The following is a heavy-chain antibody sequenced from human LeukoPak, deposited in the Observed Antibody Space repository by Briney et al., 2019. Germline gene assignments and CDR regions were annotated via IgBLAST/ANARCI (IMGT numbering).Heavy chain of an antibody. J-gene: IGHJ6*02. Sequence: SETLSLTCAVYGGSFSGYYWSWIRQPPGKGLEWIGEINHSGSTNYNPSLKSRVTISVDTSKNQFSLKLSSVTAADTAVYYCARAWDYYYGMDVWGQGTTDTVSS. CDR3: ARAWDYYYGMDV. V-gene: IGHV4-34*01. D-gene: IGHD7-27*01. CDR1: GGSFSGYY. CDR2: INHSGST.